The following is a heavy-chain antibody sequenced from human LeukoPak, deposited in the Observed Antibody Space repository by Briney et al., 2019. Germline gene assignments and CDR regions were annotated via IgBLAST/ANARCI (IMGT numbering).Heavy chain of an antibody. CDR2: ISGSGGST. V-gene: IGHV3-23*01. D-gene: IGHD5-24*01. CDR3: VKSGYNRFDY. CDR1: GFTVSSNY. J-gene: IGHJ4*02. Sequence: GGSLRLSCAASGFTVSSNYMSWVRQAPGKGLEWVSSISGSGGSTYYADSVKGRFTISRDTSKNTLYLQMNSLRAADTAVYYCVKSGYNRFDYWGQGALVTVSS.